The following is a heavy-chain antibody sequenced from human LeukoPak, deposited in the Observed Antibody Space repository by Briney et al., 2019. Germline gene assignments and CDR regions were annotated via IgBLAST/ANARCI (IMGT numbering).Heavy chain of an antibody. J-gene: IGHJ3*02. CDR1: GDSITKFY. CDR3: ARSPGGGFDI. CDR2: IYYSGTT. D-gene: IGHD2-15*01. Sequence: SETLSLTSTVPGDSITKFYGGWIRESPGKGLELIGYIYYSGTTDYSRSLKTRVSISVETSKKQFSLKLSAVTAADTTVYYCARSPGGGFDIWGQETMVTVSS. V-gene: IGHV4-59*01.